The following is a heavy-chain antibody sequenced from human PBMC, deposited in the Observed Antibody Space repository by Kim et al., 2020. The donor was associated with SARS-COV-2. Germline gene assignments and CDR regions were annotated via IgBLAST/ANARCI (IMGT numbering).Heavy chain of an antibody. Sequence: GGSLRLSCAASGFTFSSYAMSWVRQAPGKGLEWVSAISGSGGSTYYADSVKGRFTISRDNSKNTLYLQMNSLRAEDTAVYYCAKTLGYCSSTSCYVPDYWGQGTLVTVSS. V-gene: IGHV3-23*01. J-gene: IGHJ4*02. CDR3: AKTLGYCSSTSCYVPDY. CDR1: GFTFSSYA. CDR2: ISGSGGST. D-gene: IGHD2-2*01.